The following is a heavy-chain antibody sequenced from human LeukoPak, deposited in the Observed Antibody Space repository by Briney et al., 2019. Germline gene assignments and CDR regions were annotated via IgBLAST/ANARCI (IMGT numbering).Heavy chain of an antibody. J-gene: IGHJ4*02. CDR2: ISGSGGST. CDR1: GFTFSSYA. D-gene: IGHD4-17*01. CDR3: AKDLPRDLAYGDYFDY. Sequence: PGGSLRLSCAASGFTFSSYAMSWVRQAPGKGLEWVSAISGSGGSTYYAASVKGRFTISRDNSKNTLYLQMNSLRAEDTAVYYCAKDLPRDLAYGDYFDYWGQGTLVTVSS. V-gene: IGHV3-23*01.